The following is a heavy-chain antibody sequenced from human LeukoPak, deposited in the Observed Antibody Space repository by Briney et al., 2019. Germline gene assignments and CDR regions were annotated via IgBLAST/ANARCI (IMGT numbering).Heavy chain of an antibody. J-gene: IGHJ6*03. Sequence: GGSLRLSCAASGFTFSSYGMSWVRQAPGKGLEWVSVISGSGGSTYYADSVKGWFTISRDNSKNTLYLQMNSLRAEDTAVYYCAKDRLHIFYYMDVWGKGTTVTVSS. CDR2: ISGSGGST. CDR3: AKDRLHIFYYMDV. CDR1: GFTFSSYG. D-gene: IGHD5-24*01. V-gene: IGHV3-23*01.